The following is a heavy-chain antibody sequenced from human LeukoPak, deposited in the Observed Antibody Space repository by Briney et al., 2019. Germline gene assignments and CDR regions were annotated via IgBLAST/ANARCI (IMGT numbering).Heavy chain of an antibody. CDR3: ARAVPSPYSSSWYPNYYYYYYMDV. Sequence: ASVKVSCKASGYTFTGYYMHWVRQAPGQGLEWKGWINPNSGGTNYAQKFQGRVTMTRDTSISTAYMELSRLRSDDTAVYYCARAVPSPYSSSWYPNYYYYYYMDVWGKGTTVTVSS. V-gene: IGHV1-2*02. CDR1: GYTFTGYY. J-gene: IGHJ6*03. CDR2: INPNSGGT. D-gene: IGHD6-13*01.